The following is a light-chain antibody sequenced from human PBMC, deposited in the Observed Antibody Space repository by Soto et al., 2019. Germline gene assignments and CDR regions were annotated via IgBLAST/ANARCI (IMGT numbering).Light chain of an antibody. CDR1: QDISTY. CDR3: QQYNSLPYT. J-gene: IGKJ2*01. CDR2: TVP. V-gene: IGKV1-33*01. Sequence: DIPMTRSPSSLSASLGDRVTITCRASQDISTYLNWYQQKPGKAPNLLIYTVPNLETGVPSRVSGSGSGRVFTLTISALQPEDIATYYCQQYNSLPYTFGQGTRLEIE.